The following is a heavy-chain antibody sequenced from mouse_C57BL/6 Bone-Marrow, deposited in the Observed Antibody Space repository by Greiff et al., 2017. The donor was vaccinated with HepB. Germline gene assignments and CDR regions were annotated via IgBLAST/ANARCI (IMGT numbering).Heavy chain of an antibody. CDR1: GYTFTSYG. D-gene: IGHD2-2*01. Sequence: LVESGAELARPGASVKLSCKASGYTFTSYGISWVKQRTGQGLEWIGEIYPRSGNTYYNEKFKGKATLTADKSSSTAYMELRSLTSEDSAVYFCARGGWLGRFFDYWGQGTTLTVSS. J-gene: IGHJ2*01. CDR2: IYPRSGNT. CDR3: ARGGWLGRFFDY. V-gene: IGHV1-81*01.